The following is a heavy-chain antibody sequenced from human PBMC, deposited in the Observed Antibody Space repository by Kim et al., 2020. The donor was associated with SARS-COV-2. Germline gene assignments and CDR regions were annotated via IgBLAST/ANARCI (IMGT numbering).Heavy chain of an antibody. Sequence: SETLSLTCAVYGGSFSGYYWSWIRQPPGKGLEWIGEINHSGSTNYNPSLKSRVTISVDTSKNQFSLKLSSVTAADTAVYYCARSSRSGGKKYGSGSYWRGGLYYYYYGMDVWGQGTTVTVSS. D-gene: IGHD3-10*01. CDR3: ARSSRSGGKKYGSGSYWRGGLYYYYYGMDV. V-gene: IGHV4-34*01. CDR1: GGSFSGYY. CDR2: INHSGST. J-gene: IGHJ6*02.